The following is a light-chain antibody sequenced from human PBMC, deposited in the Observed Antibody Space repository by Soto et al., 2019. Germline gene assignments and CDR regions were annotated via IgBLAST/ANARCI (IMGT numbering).Light chain of an antibody. CDR2: GAS. Sequence: IVMTQSPATLSVSPGERATLSCRASQSLSSNLAWYQQKPGQAPRFLIYGASTRATGIPARFSGSGSGTEFTLTISSLQSEDFAVYYCQQYNNWPRTFGQGTKVDIK. V-gene: IGKV3-15*01. CDR1: QSLSSN. CDR3: QQYNNWPRT. J-gene: IGKJ1*01.